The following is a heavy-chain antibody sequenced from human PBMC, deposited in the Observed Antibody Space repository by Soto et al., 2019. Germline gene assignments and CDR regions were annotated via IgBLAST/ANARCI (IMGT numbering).Heavy chain of an antibody. Sequence: SETMSLTCTVSGGSISSYYWSWIRQPAGKGLEWIGRIYTSGSTNYNPSLKSRVTMSVDTSKNQFSLKLSSVTAADTAVYYCARDLGYCSSTSCYTLWDYWGQGTLVTVSS. CDR1: GGSISSYY. CDR3: ARDLGYCSSTSCYTLWDY. J-gene: IGHJ4*02. D-gene: IGHD2-2*02. V-gene: IGHV4-4*07. CDR2: IYTSGST.